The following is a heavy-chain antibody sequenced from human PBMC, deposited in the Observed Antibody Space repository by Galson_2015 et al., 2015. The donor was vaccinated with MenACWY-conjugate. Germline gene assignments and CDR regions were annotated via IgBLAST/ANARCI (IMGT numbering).Heavy chain of an antibody. V-gene: IGHV3-23*01. CDR3: TKGIIAGFD. J-gene: IGHJ4*02. CDR1: GFSFTTYA. D-gene: IGHD1-20*01. Sequence: SLRLSCAASGFSFTTYAMNWVRQAPGKGLEWVSLISGSGINTYYADSVKGRFTISRDNSKNTLYLQMISLRAEDTAVYYCTKGIIAGFDWGQGTLVTVSS. CDR2: ISGSGINT.